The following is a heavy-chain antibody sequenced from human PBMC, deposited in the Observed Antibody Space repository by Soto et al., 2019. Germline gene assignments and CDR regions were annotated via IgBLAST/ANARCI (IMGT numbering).Heavy chain of an antibody. CDR3: ARDNDRLQLGGNYYYILDV. V-gene: IGHV1-69*12. D-gene: IGHD4-4*01. CDR2: IIPLFRTP. CDR1: GGTFSSSA. J-gene: IGHJ6*02. Sequence: QVQLVQSGAEMKEPGSSVKVSCKTSGGTFSSSAISWLRQAPGQGLEWMGGIIPLFRTPDYAQKFQGRVTISADESTSTAYRELSSLRSGDTAVYYCARDNDRLQLGGNYYYILDVWGQGTTITVSS.